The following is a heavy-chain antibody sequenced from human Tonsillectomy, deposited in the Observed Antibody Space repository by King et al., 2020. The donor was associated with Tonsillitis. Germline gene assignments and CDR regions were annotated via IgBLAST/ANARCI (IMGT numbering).Heavy chain of an antibody. D-gene: IGHD3-22*01. Sequence: HVQLQEWGPGLVKPSQTLSLTCTVSGGSISSGGYYWSWIRQHPGKGLEWIGYIYYSGSTYYNPSLKSRVTISVDTSKNKFYLNLSSVTAADTAVYYCARVFYVSRGYNDYWGQGTLFPVSS. J-gene: IGHJ4*02. CDR2: IYYSGST. CDR3: ARVFYVSRGYNDY. CDR1: GGSISSGGYY. V-gene: IGHV4-31*03.